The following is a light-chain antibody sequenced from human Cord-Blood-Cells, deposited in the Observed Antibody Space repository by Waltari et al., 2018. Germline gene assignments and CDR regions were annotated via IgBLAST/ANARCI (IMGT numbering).Light chain of an antibody. CDR3: QSADSSGTYVV. V-gene: IGLV3-25*03. J-gene: IGLJ2*01. Sequence: SYELTQPPSVSVSPGQTARITCSGDALPKHYAYWYQQKPGQAPVLVIYKDSERPSGIPGRFSGSRSGTTVTLTISGVQAEDEADYYCQSADSSGTYVVFGGGTKLTVL. CDR1: ALPKHY. CDR2: KDS.